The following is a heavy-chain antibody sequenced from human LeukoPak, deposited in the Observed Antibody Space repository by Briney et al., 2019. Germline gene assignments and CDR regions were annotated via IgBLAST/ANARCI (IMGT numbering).Heavy chain of an antibody. J-gene: IGHJ4*02. Sequence: GGSLRLSCAASGFTFSSYATHWVRKAPGKGLEWVAVTSYDGSNKYYADSVKGRFTISRDNSTNTLYLQMNSLRAEDTAVYYCAKDAFIVVMTAIRGDYFDYWGQGTLVTVSS. D-gene: IGHD2-21*02. V-gene: IGHV3-30*18. CDR1: GFTFSSYA. CDR2: TSYDGSNK. CDR3: AKDAFIVVMTAIRGDYFDY.